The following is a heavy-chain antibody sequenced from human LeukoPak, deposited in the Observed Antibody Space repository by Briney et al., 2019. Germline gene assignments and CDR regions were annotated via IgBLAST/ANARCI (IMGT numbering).Heavy chain of an antibody. Sequence: GGSLRPSCAASGFTFSSYGMHWVRQAPGKGLEWVAVIWYDGSNKYYADSVKGRFTISRDNSKNTLYLQMNSLRAEDTAVYYCAKDFSPYYDSSGYFDYWGQGTLVTVSS. D-gene: IGHD3-22*01. CDR2: IWYDGSNK. CDR1: GFTFSSYG. CDR3: AKDFSPYYDSSGYFDY. J-gene: IGHJ4*02. V-gene: IGHV3-33*06.